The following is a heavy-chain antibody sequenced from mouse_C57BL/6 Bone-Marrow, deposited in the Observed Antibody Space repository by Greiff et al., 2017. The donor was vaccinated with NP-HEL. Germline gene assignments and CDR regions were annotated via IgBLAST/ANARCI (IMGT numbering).Heavy chain of an antibody. V-gene: IGHV1-50*01. CDR2: IDPSDSYT. J-gene: IGHJ1*03. CDR1: GYTFTSYW. D-gene: IGHD1-1*01. Sequence: VQLQQPGAELVKPGASVKLSCKASGYTFTSYWMQWVKQRPGQGLEWIGEIDPSDSYTNYNQKFKGKATLTVDTSSSTAYMQLSSLTSEDSAVYYCARWYYGSSYYWYFDVWGTGTTVTVSS. CDR3: ARWYYGSSYYWYFDV.